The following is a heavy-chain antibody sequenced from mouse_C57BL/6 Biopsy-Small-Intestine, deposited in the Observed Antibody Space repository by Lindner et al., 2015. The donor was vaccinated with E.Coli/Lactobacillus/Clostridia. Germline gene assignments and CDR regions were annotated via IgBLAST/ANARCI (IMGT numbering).Heavy chain of an antibody. CDR1: GFNIKDYY. CDR3: AIIYAGYPFAY. V-gene: IGHV14-2*01. Sequence: VQLQESGAELVRPGASVKLSCTASGFNIKDYYLHWVKERTEQGLEWIGRIDPGDGETKYAPKFQGTATITTDTSSNTASLQLSSLTSEDTAVYYCAIIYAGYPFAYWGQGTLVTVSA. J-gene: IGHJ3*01. CDR2: IDPGDGET. D-gene: IGHD2-3*01.